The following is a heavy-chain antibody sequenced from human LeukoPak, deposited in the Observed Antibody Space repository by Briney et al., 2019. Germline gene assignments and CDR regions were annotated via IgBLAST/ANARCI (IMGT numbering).Heavy chain of an antibody. CDR2: IYYSGST. Sequence: SGTLSLTCTVSGGSISSYYWSWIRQPPAKGLEWIGYIYYSGSTNYNPSLKSRVTISVDTSKNQFSLKLSSVTAADTAVYYCARGPFVYYGSGSPGYFDYWGQGTLVTVSS. V-gene: IGHV4-59*01. J-gene: IGHJ4*02. CDR1: GGSISSYY. CDR3: ARGPFVYYGSGSPGYFDY. D-gene: IGHD3-10*01.